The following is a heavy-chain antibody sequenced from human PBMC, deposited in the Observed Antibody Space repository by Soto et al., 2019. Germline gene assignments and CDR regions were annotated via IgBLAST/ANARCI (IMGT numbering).Heavy chain of an antibody. J-gene: IGHJ4*02. V-gene: IGHV1-58*01. CDR1: GFTFTSSA. D-gene: IGHD6-19*01. CDR2: IVVGSGNT. CDR3: AAEVAVAGIFDY. Sequence: SVKVSCKASGFTFTSSAVQWVRQARGQRLEWVGWIVVGSGNTNYAQKFQERVTITRDMSTSTAYMELSSLRSEDTAVYYCAAEVAVAGIFDYWGQGTLVTVSS.